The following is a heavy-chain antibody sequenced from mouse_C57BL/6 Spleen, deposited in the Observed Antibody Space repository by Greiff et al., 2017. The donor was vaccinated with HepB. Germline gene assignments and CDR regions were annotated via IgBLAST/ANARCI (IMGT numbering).Heavy chain of an antibody. CDR3: AREYFDV. J-gene: IGHJ1*03. Sequence: EVQLVESGPGLVKPSQSLSLTCSVTGYSITSGYYWNWIRQFPGNKLEWMGYISYDGSNNYNPSLKNRSSITRDTSKNQFFLKLNSVTPEDTATYYCAREYFDVWGTGTTVTVSS. CDR2: ISYDGSN. CDR1: GYSITSGYY. V-gene: IGHV3-6*01.